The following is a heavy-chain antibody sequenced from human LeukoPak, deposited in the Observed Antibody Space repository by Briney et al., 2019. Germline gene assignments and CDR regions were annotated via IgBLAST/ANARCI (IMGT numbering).Heavy chain of an antibody. V-gene: IGHV3-43*02. CDR2: ISGDGVST. J-gene: IGHJ4*02. Sequence: PGGSLRLSCAASGFVFSNYEMTWVRQAPGKGLEWVSLISGDGVSTFYADSVKGRFSISRDNSKNSLYLEMNSLRTEDAATYYCAKESGKFDYWGQGTLVAVSS. CDR3: AKESGKFDY. CDR1: GFVFSNYE.